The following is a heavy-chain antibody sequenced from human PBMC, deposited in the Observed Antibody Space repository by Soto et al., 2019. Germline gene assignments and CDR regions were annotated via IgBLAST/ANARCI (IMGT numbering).Heavy chain of an antibody. D-gene: IGHD4-17*01. CDR3: AQGPTVTTVFDY. V-gene: IGHV2-5*02. CDR1: GFSISTSGVG. Sequence: QITLKESGPTLVKPTQTLTLTCTFSGFSISTSGVGVGWIRQPPRKALEWLALIYWDDDKRYSPSLKSRLTIARDTSKNQVVLTMTTMDAVDTATYSCAQGPTVTTVFDYWGQGTLVTVSS. J-gene: IGHJ4*02. CDR2: IYWDDDK.